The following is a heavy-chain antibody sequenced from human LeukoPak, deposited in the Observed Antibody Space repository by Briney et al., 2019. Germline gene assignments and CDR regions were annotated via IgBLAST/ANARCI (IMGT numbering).Heavy chain of an antibody. D-gene: IGHD3-16*01. CDR3: AKLGGHPLHNYYVGV. Sequence: GGSLRLSCAASGFTLSSYAMSWVRQAPGKGLEWVSGILDSGYSTYYANSVKGRFTISRDNSNNTLYLQMNSLRAEDTDVYYCAKLGGHPLHNYYVGVWGKGTTVAVSS. V-gene: IGHV3-23*01. CDR2: ILDSGYST. J-gene: IGHJ6*03. CDR1: GFTLSSYA.